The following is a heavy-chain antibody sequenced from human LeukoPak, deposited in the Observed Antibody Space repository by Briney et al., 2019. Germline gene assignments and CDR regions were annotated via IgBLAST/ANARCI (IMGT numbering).Heavy chain of an antibody. V-gene: IGHV4-30-2*01. D-gene: IGHD3-10*01. CDR3: ARVHLAREVRGVIDY. CDR1: GGSISSGGYS. J-gene: IGHJ4*02. Sequence: SETLSLTCAVSGGSISSGGYSWSWIRQPPGKGLEWIGYIYHSGSTYYNPSLKSRVTISVDRSKNQFSLKLSSVTAADTAVYYCARVHLAREVRGVIDYWGQGTLVTVSS. CDR2: IYHSGST.